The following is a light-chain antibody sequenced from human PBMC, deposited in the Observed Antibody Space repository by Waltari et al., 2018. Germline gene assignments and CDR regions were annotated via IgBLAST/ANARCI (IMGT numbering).Light chain of an antibody. J-gene: IGKJ1*01. Sequence: DIVMTQSPDSLAVSLGERATINCKSSQSVLYSSKNKNYLAWYQQKPGQPPKLLIYWASTRESGVPDRFSGSGSGTDFTLTISSLQAEDAAVYYCQQYYSTPRTFGQGTKVEIK. CDR2: WAS. V-gene: IGKV4-1*01. CDR1: QSVLYSSKNKNY. CDR3: QQYYSTPRT.